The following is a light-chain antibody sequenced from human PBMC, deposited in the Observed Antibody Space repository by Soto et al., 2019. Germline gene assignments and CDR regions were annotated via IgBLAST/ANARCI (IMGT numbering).Light chain of an antibody. J-gene: IGKJ1*01. Sequence: IVLTQSPATLSLSPGERATLSCRASQGVSSYLAWYQQKPGQAPRLLIYDASNRATGIPARFSGSGSGTDFTLTISSLEPEDFAVYYCQQYNNWPQTFGQGTKVDIK. CDR3: QQYNNWPQT. V-gene: IGKV3-11*01. CDR2: DAS. CDR1: QGVSSY.